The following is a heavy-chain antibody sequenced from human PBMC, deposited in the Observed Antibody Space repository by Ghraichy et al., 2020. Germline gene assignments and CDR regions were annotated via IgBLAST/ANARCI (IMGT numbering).Heavy chain of an antibody. Sequence: GGSLRLSCAASGFTFSSYAMSWVRQAPGKGLEWVSAISGSGGSTYYADSVKGRFTISRDNSKNTLYLQMNSLRAEDTAVYYCAKDARPTVIVVVPAAIYYFDYWGQGTLVTVSS. D-gene: IGHD2-2*01. J-gene: IGHJ4*02. CDR3: AKDARPTVIVVVPAAIYYFDY. CDR2: ISGSGGST. CDR1: GFTFSSYA. V-gene: IGHV3-23*01.